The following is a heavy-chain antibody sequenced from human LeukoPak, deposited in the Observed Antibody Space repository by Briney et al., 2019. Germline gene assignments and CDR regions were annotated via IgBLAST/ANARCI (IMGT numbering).Heavy chain of an antibody. D-gene: IGHD2/OR15-2a*01. CDR3: AKESTQVIEVYFDS. V-gene: IGHV3-23*01. Sequence: PGGSLRLSCTASGFTFSSCAMSWVRQAPGKGLQWVSSITGSGGTSYYADSVKGRFTISRDNSKNTLYLEMNSLRADDTAVYFSAKESTQVIEVYFDSWGQGTLVTVSS. CDR2: ITGSGGTS. CDR1: GFTFSSCA. J-gene: IGHJ4*02.